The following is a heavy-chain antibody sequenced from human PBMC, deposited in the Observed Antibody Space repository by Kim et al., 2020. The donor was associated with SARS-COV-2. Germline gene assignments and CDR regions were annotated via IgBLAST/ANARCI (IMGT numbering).Heavy chain of an antibody. Sequence: PSFQGQVTISADKSTTTAYLQWSSLKASDTAMYYCARHRGVAPTPISWFDPWGQGTLVTVSS. V-gene: IGHV5-51*01. CDR3: ARHRGVAPTPISWFDP. J-gene: IGHJ5*02. D-gene: IGHD2-21*02.